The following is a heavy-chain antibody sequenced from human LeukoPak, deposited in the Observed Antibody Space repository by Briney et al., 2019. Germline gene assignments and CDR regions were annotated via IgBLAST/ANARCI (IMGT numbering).Heavy chain of an antibody. CDR2: MNPNSGNT. D-gene: IGHD3-22*01. CDR3: ARGLLDSSGYFDPHYYYYMDV. V-gene: IGHV1-8*02. J-gene: IGHJ6*03. CDR1: GYTFTGYY. Sequence: GASVKVSCKASGYTFTGYYMHWVRQATGQGLEWMGWMNPNSGNTGYAQKFQGRVTMTRNTSISTAYMELSSLRSEDTAVYYCARGLLDSSGYFDPHYYYYMDVWGKGTTVTISS.